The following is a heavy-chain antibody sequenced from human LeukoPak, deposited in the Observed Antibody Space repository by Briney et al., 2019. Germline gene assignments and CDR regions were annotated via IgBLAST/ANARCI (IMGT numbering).Heavy chain of an antibody. D-gene: IGHD2-15*01. J-gene: IGHJ4*02. CDR1: GDSINDYY. CDR3: ARKGGHFDY. Sequence: PSETLSLTCTVSGDSINDYYWSWVRQSPGKGLEWIGYVYNNGSAKYNPSLKRRVTISVDMSKNQFSLKVSSVTAADTAIYYCARKGGHFDYWGQGTLVTVSS. V-gene: IGHV4-59*01. CDR2: VYNNGSA.